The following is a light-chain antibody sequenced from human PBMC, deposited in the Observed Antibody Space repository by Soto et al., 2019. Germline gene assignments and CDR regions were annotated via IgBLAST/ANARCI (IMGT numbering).Light chain of an antibody. CDR1: SANIGSNT. CDR3: AAWDDSLSGVV. Sequence: QSVLSQPPSASGTPGQRVTISCSGSSANIGSNTVNWYQQIPGAAPRVLIYGDDRRPSGVLDRFSGSKSGTSASLAITRLQSEDEADYYCAAWDDSLSGVVFGGGTKLTVL. V-gene: IGLV1-44*01. CDR2: GDD. J-gene: IGLJ2*01.